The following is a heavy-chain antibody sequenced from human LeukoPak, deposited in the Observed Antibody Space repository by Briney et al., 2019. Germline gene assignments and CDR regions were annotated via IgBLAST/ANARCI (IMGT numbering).Heavy chain of an antibody. CDR3: ARTTEDCSSTSCYQYWFDP. D-gene: IGHD2-2*01. Sequence: SETLSLTCTVSGGSISSYYWSWIRQPPGKGLEWIGYIYYSGSTNYNPSLKSRVTISVDTSKNQFSLKLNSVTAADTAVYYCARTTEDCSSTSCYQYWFDPWGQGTLVTVSS. CDR1: GGSISSYY. CDR2: IYYSGST. J-gene: IGHJ5*02. V-gene: IGHV4-59*01.